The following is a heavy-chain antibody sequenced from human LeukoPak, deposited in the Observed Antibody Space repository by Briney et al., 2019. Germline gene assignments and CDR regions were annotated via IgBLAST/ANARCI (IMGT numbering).Heavy chain of an antibody. CDR1: GFTFSSYA. CDR2: ISYDGSNK. Sequence: PGRSLRLSCAASGFTFSSYAMHWVRQAPGKGLEWVAVISYDGSNKYYADSVKGRFTISRDNSKNTLYLQMNSLRAEDTAVYYCARDGGIAAATYRFDYWGQGTLVTVSS. D-gene: IGHD6-13*01. V-gene: IGHV3-30*04. CDR3: ARDGGIAAATYRFDY. J-gene: IGHJ4*02.